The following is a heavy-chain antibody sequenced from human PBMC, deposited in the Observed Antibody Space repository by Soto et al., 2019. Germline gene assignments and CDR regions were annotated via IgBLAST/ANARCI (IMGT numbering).Heavy chain of an antibody. CDR3: ARVYCSNGVCYNLYFDL. CDR1: GGTFSSYA. J-gene: IGHJ2*01. V-gene: IGHV1-69*01. Sequence: QVQLVQSGAEVKKPGSSVKVSCKASGGTFSSYAISWVRQAPGQGLEWMGGIIPIFGTVNYAQKFQGRVTITADESTSTAYMELSSLRSEDTAVYYCARVYCSNGVCYNLYFDLWGRGTLVTVSS. CDR2: IIPIFGTV. D-gene: IGHD2-8*01.